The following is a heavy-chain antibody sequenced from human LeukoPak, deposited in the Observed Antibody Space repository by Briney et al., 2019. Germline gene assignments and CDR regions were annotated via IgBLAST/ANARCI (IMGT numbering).Heavy chain of an antibody. Sequence: GGSLRLSCAASEFTFSRYSMNWVREAPGKGVEWVSYIISSSSIIYSADSVKGRFNISRDNAKNSLYLQMNSLRDEDTAVYYCARGLLGRGGGSFDYWGQGTLVTVSS. CDR3: ARGLLGRGGGSFDY. J-gene: IGHJ4*02. V-gene: IGHV3-48*02. CDR2: IISSSSII. CDR1: EFTFSRYS. D-gene: IGHD3-10*01.